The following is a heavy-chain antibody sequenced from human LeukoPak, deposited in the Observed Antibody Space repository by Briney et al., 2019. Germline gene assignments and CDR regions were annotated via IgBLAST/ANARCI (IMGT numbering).Heavy chain of an antibody. CDR1: GFTFSDHA. J-gene: IGHJ3*01. CDR3: ARKSLVVGTNAFDF. Sequence: GDSLRLSCRGSGFTFSDHAMAWVRQAPGKGLEWVSSIASNNDYRYSADALRGRFTISRDNAKNSLFLQMNSLRPDDTAVYYCARKSLVVGTNAFDFWGQGTMVTVSS. CDR2: IASNNDYR. D-gene: IGHD2-15*01. V-gene: IGHV3-21*06.